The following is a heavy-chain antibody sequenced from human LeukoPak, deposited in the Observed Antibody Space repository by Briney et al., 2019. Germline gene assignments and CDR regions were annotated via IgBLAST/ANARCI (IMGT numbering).Heavy chain of an antibody. Sequence: SVKVSCKASGGTFSSYAISWVRQAPGQGLEWMGRIIPILGIANYAQKFQGRVTITADKSTSTAYMELSSLRSEDTAVYYCASTRSSSGIRHHFDYWGQGTLVTVSS. CDR2: IIPILGIA. CDR3: ASTRSSSGIRHHFDY. V-gene: IGHV1-69*04. J-gene: IGHJ4*02. D-gene: IGHD3-10*01. CDR1: GGTFSSYA.